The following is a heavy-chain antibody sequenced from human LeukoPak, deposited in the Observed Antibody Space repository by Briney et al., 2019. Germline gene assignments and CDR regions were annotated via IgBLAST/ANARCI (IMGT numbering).Heavy chain of an antibody. Sequence: SETLSLTCTVSGGSISSYYWSWIRQPAGKGQEWIGRIYTSGSANYNPSLKSRVTMSVDTSKNQFSLKLSSVTAADTAVYYCAGVVDYYYYYMDVWGKGTTVTVSS. CDR1: GGSISSYY. J-gene: IGHJ6*03. CDR3: AGVVDYYYYYMDV. CDR2: IYTSGSA. V-gene: IGHV4-4*07. D-gene: IGHD2-15*01.